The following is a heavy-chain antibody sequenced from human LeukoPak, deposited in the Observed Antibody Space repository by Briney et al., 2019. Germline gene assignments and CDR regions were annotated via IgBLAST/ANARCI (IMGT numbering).Heavy chain of an antibody. CDR2: IYYSGST. J-gene: IGHJ4*02. V-gene: IGHV4-59*01. CDR3: ARDRSRDGYTFFDY. CDR1: GGSISSYY. Sequence: PSETLSLTCTVSGGSISSYYWSWIRQPPGKGLEWIGYIYYSGSTNYNPSLKSRVTISVDTSKNQFSLKLSSVTAADTAVYYCARDRSRDGYTFFDYGGQGTLATVSS. D-gene: IGHD5-24*01.